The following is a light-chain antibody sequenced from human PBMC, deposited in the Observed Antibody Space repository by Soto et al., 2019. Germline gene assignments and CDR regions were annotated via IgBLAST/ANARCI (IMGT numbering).Light chain of an antibody. Sequence: EIVLTQSPGTLSLSPGEGVTLSCRASQTIINNFLAWYQQKPGQAPRLLIHGASSRATGIPDRFGGSGSGTDFTLTISRLEPEDFAVYYCQQYVSRPWMFGQGTKVEIK. J-gene: IGKJ1*01. V-gene: IGKV3-20*01. CDR3: QQYVSRPWM. CDR1: QTIINNF. CDR2: GAS.